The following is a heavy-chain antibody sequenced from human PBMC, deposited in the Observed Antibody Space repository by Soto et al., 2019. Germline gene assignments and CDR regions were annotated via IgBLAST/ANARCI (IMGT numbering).Heavy chain of an antibody. CDR1: GFTFSSCV. CDR3: AKGLSNGRWYAAD. CDR2: ISDSGAGT. J-gene: IGHJ4*02. Sequence: EVHLLESGGGLVQPGESLRLSCGGSGFTFSSCVMTWVRQAPGKGLEWVSCISDSGAGTHYAGSVKGRFTISRDNSKNTMYLQMNNLRAEDTGVYYCAKGLSNGRWYAADWGQGTLVTVSS. V-gene: IGHV3-23*01. D-gene: IGHD6-13*01.